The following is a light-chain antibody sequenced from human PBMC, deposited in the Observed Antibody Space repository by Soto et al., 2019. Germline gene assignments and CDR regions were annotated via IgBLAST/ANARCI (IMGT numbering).Light chain of an antibody. CDR2: EFS. CDR1: SSDVGSYNR. V-gene: IGLV2-18*02. Sequence: QSVLSQPPSVCGSPAQSVAISCTGTSSDVGSYNRVSWHQQPPAAAPTLMMYEFSNRPSGVADRFSGSKSGNTSSLTISGLQADDEADYYCRSYTSRRTYLFGTGTRSPS. J-gene: IGLJ1*01. CDR3: RSYTSRRTYL.